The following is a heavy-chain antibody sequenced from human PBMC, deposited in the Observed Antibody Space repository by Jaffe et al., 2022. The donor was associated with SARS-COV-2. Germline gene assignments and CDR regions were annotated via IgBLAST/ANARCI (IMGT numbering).Heavy chain of an antibody. J-gene: IGHJ6*03. V-gene: IGHV4-39*01. CDR1: GGSITNRLYY. Sequence: LQLQESSPGPLRVSETLFLRCTVSGGSITNRLYYWDWIRQSPGKGLEWIGSIYPGGKTDYSPSLKSRVTISVDTSANQFSLTMASVTASDTGVYYCARQNGGNGWPYFYYYIDVWGRGTTVTVSS. CDR2: IYPGGKT. CDR3: ARQNGGNGWPYFYYYIDV. D-gene: IGHD6-25*01.